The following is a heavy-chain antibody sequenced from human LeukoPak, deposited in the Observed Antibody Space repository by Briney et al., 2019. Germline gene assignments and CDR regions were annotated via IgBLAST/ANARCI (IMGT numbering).Heavy chain of an antibody. J-gene: IGHJ4*02. D-gene: IGHD1-14*01. Sequence: TGGSLRLSCAASGFTFSSYGMQWVRQAPGKGLEWVAFIRYDGSKEYYADSVKGRFTISRDNSKNTLYLQMNSLKTEDTAVYYCAKDSRYYYVDCWGQGTLVTVSS. CDR3: AKDSRYYYVDC. CDR2: IRYDGSKE. V-gene: IGHV3-30*02. CDR1: GFTFSSYG.